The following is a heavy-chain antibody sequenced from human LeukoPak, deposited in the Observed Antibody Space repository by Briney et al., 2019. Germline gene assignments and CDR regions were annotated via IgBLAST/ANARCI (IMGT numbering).Heavy chain of an antibody. CDR2: ISGSGGST. Sequence: PGGSLRLSCAASGFTFSIYAMSWVRQAPGKGLAWVSAISGSGGSTYYADSVKGRFTISRDNSKNTLYLQMNSLRAEDTAVYYCAKDTANYYDSSGYYSGLLEFDYWGQGTLVTVSS. J-gene: IGHJ4*02. V-gene: IGHV3-23*01. CDR1: GFTFSIYA. D-gene: IGHD3-22*01. CDR3: AKDTANYYDSSGYYSGLLEFDY.